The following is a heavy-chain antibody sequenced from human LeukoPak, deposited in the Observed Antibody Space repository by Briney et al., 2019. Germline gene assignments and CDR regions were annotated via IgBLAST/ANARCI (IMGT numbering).Heavy chain of an antibody. J-gene: IGHJ6*02. V-gene: IGHV1-69*13. CDR3: ASLNYDSSGHHDYYYYGMDV. Sequence: ASVKVSCKASGGTFSSCAISWVRQAPGQGLEWMGGIIPIFGTANYAQKFQGRVTITADESTSTAYMELSSLRSEDTAVYYCASLNYDSSGHHDYYYYGMDVWGQGTTVTVSS. D-gene: IGHD3-22*01. CDR2: IIPIFGTA. CDR1: GGTFSSCA.